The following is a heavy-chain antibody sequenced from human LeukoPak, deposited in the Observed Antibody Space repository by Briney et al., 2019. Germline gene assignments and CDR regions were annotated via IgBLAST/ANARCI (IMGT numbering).Heavy chain of an antibody. CDR1: GFTVSSNY. V-gene: IGHV3-53*01. CDR2: IYSGGNT. D-gene: IGHD5-24*01. J-gene: IGHJ3*02. CDR3: ARGDGYNNAFDI. Sequence: GGSLRLSGAASGFTVSSNYMSWVRQAPGKGLEWVSVIYSGGNTYYAEPVRGRLTVSRDNSKNTLYLQMNSLRAEDTAVYYCARGDGYNNAFDIWGQGTMVTVSS.